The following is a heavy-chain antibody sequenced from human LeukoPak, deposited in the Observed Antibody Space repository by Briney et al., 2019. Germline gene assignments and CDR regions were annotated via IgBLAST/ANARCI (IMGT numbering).Heavy chain of an antibody. CDR1: GYTFSSYY. Sequence: GASVKVSRKASGYTFSSYYMHWVRQAPGQGLEWMGIINPSGGSTSYAQKFQGRVTMTRDTSTSTVYMELSSLRSEDTAVYYCAREAVEYCSGGSCSNWFDPWGQGTLVTVSS. V-gene: IGHV1-46*01. D-gene: IGHD2-15*01. CDR2: INPSGGST. CDR3: AREAVEYCSGGSCSNWFDP. J-gene: IGHJ5*02.